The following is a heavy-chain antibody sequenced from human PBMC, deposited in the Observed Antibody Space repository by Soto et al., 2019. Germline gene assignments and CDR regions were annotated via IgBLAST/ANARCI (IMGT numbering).Heavy chain of an antibody. V-gene: IGHV1-69*13. CDR2: IIPIFGTA. Sequence: SVKVSCKASGGTFSSYAISWVRQAPGQGLEWMGEIIPIFGTANYAQRFQGRVTITADESTSTAYMELSSLRSEDTAVYYCASAGPYDYVWGSYPPFDPWGQGTLVTVSS. D-gene: IGHD3-16*02. CDR1: GGTFSSYA. CDR3: ASAGPYDYVWGSYPPFDP. J-gene: IGHJ5*02.